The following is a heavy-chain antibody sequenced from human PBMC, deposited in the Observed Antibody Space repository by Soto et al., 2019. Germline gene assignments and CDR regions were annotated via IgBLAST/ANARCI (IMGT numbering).Heavy chain of an antibody. J-gene: IGHJ4*02. CDR2: IYYSGST. D-gene: IGHD3-16*01. V-gene: IGHV4-59*08. Sequence: SETLSLTCTLSGLSISSHCCTWIRQPPGKGLEWIGYIYYSGSTNYDPSLKSRVTISVDTSKNQFSLKLSAVTAADTAVYYCARHWALGPSPDYWGQGTLVTVSS. CDR1: GLSISSHC. CDR3: ARHWALGPSPDY.